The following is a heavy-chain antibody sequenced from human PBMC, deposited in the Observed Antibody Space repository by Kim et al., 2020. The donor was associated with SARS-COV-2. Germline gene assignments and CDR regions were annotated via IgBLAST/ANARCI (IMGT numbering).Heavy chain of an antibody. D-gene: IGHD5-18*01. Sequence: GGSLRLSCAASGFTFSSYAMHWVRQAPGKGLEWVAVISYDGSNKYYADSVKGRFTISRDNSKNTLYLQMNSLRAEDTAVYYCARDTIQLWLLSFYYYYGMDVWGQGTTVTVSS. CDR2: ISYDGSNK. CDR3: ARDTIQLWLLSFYYYYGMDV. V-gene: IGHV3-30-3*01. CDR1: GFTFSSYA. J-gene: IGHJ6*02.